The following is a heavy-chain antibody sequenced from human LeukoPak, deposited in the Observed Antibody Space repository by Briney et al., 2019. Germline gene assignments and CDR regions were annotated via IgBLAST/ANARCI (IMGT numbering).Heavy chain of an antibody. CDR2: IHTSGSA. CDR1: GGSISSGRYS. CDR3: ARGPTSTLWDWVDP. D-gene: IGHD7-27*01. V-gene: IGHV4-61*02. J-gene: IGHJ5*02. Sequence: NPSQTLSLTCTVSGGSISSGRYSWSWIRQPSVKRLGWFGRIHTSGSASYNPSLTSRVTISLDTSKNQFSLKLASVTAADTAVYYCARGPTSTLWDWVDPWGQGILVTVSS.